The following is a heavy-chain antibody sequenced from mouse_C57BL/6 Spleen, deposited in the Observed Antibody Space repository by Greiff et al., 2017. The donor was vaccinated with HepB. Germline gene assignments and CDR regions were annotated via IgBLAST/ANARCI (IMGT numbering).Heavy chain of an antibody. V-gene: IGHV10-1*01. Sequence: EVQLVESGGGLVQPKGSLKLSCAASGFSFNTYAMNWVRQAPGKGLEWVARIRSKSNNYATYYADSVKDRFTISRDDSESMLYLQMNNLKTEDTAMYYCVRHEGGYYGSSFSWFAYWGQGTLVTVSA. CDR3: VRHEGGYYGSSFSWFAY. CDR1: GFSFNTYA. CDR2: IRSKSNNYAT. D-gene: IGHD1-1*01. J-gene: IGHJ3*01.